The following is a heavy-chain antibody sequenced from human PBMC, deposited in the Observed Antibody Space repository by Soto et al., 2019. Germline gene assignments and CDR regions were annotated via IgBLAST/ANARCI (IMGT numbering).Heavy chain of an antibody. CDR2: IHPGESDT. CDR3: ARHEATYYNFYGMDV. CDR1: GYSFTTYW. J-gene: IGHJ6*02. V-gene: IGHV5-51*01. Sequence: GESLKISCKSYGYSFTTYWIAWVRQMPGKGLEWMGSIHPGESDTRYSPSFQGQVTISADRFITTAYLQWSSLKASDTAMYYCARHEATYYNFYGMDVWGQGTTVTVSS.